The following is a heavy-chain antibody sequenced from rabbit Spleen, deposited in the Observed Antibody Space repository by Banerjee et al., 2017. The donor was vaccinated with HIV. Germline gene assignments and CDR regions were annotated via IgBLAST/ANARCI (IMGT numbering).Heavy chain of an antibody. J-gene: IGHJ4*01. CDR1: GFSFSDSDV. CDR3: ARDLAGAIGWNFNL. CDR2: IKAATCKG. D-gene: IGHD4-1*01. Sequence: QEQLVESGGGLVQPEGSLTLNCEASGFSFSDSDVMCWVRQAAGEGVEWIACIKAATCKGVYARWGEGRFTLSKTSSTTVTLQMPSLTAADTATYFCARDLAGAIGWNFNLWGPGTLVTVS. V-gene: IGHV1S45*01.